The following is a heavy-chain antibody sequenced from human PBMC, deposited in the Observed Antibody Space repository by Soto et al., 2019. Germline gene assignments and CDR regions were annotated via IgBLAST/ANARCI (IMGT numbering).Heavy chain of an antibody. J-gene: IGHJ4*02. D-gene: IGHD1-26*01. CDR2: INPGDSDT. CDR1: GYSFTTYW. Sequence: GESLKISCEGSGYSFTTYWIGWVLQIPWKGLEWMGIINPGDSDTKYSPSFEGQVTISADKSISTAYLQWSSLKASDTAVYYCARKYSGSYYDYFDYWGQGTLVTVSS. V-gene: IGHV5-51*01. CDR3: ARKYSGSYYDYFDY.